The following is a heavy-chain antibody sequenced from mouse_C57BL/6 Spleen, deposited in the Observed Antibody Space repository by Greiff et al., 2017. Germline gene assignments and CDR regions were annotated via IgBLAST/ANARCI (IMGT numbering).Heavy chain of an antibody. Sequence: DVMLVESGGGLVQPGGSLKLSCAASGFTFSDYGMAWVRQAPRKGPEWVAFISNLAYSIYYADTVTGRFTISRENAKNTLYLEMSSLWSEDTAMYYCARHSAGSSYEGYAMDYWGQGTSVTVSS. J-gene: IGHJ4*01. V-gene: IGHV5-15*01. D-gene: IGHD1-1*01. CDR1: GFTFSDYG. CDR2: ISNLAYSI. CDR3: ARHSAGSSYEGYAMDY.